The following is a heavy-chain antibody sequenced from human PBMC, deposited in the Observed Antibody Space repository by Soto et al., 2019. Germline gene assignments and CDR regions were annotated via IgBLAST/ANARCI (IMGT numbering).Heavy chain of an antibody. CDR3: ARHHERIALIRCFAP. D-gene: IGHD6-13*01. V-gene: IGHV3-48*01. CDR1: GFTLRRYS. J-gene: IGHJ5*02. Sequence: AGGCLRLSCAAAGFTLRRYSIYWVRQAPGKGLEWVSYISSSSSTIYYADSVKGRFTISRDNAKNSLYLQMNSLRAEDTAVYYCARHHERIALIRCFAPWGQGTLVIVSS. CDR2: ISSSSSTI.